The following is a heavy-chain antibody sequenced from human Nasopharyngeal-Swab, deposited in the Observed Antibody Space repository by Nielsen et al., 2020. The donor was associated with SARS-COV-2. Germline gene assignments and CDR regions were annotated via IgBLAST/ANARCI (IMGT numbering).Heavy chain of an antibody. J-gene: IGHJ3*02. Sequence: WIRQPPGKGLEWVGRIKSKTDGGTTDYAAPVKGRFTISRDDSKNTLYLQMNSLKTEDTAVYYCTPLLPAMVGLADAFDIWGQGTMVTVSS. V-gene: IGHV3-15*01. CDR2: IKSKTDGGTT. CDR3: TPLLPAMVGLADAFDI. D-gene: IGHD5-18*01.